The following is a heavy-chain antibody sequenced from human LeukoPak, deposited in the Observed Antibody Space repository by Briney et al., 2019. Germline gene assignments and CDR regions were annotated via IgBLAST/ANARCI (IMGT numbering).Heavy chain of an antibody. Sequence: GGSLRLSCAASGFTFSSADMHWVRQAPGKGLVWVSRINSDGSSTSYADSVKGRFTISRDNAKNTLYLQMNSLRAEDTAVYYCASWGYYYGSGSYYQDEIDYWGQGTLVTVSS. CDR3: ASWGYYYGSGSYYQDEIDY. V-gene: IGHV3-74*01. CDR2: INSDGSST. D-gene: IGHD3-10*01. J-gene: IGHJ4*02. CDR1: GFTFSSAD.